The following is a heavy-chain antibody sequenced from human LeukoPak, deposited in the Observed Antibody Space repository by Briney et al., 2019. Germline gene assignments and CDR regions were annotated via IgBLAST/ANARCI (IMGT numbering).Heavy chain of an antibody. D-gene: IGHD5-12*01. V-gene: IGHV3-7*05. CDR2: IKEDGSEE. CDR1: GFTFSSYC. CDR3: ASERTGKVARY. Sequence: GGSLRLSCAASGFTFSSYCMSWVRQAPGKGLEWVSNIKEDGSEEYYVDSVKGRFTISRDKAKNSLYLQMNSQTAEDTAVYYCASERTGKVARYWGQGTLVTVSS. J-gene: IGHJ4*02.